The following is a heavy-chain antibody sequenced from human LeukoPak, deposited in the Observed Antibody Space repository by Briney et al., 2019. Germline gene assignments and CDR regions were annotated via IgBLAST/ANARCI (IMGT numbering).Heavy chain of an antibody. J-gene: IGHJ3*02. V-gene: IGHV1-2*02. Sequence: ASVKVSCKASGYTFTGYYMHWVRQAPGQGLEWMGWINPNSGGTNYAQKFQGRVTMTRDTSISTAYMELSRLRSDDTAVYYCARDLKIHDAFDIWGQGTTVTVSS. CDR3: ARDLKIHDAFDI. D-gene: IGHD3-9*01. CDR1: GYTFTGYY. CDR2: INPNSGGT.